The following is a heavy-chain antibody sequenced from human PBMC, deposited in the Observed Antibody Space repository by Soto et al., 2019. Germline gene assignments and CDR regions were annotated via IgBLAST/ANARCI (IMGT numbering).Heavy chain of an antibody. CDR1: GGTFSTYA. V-gene: IGHV1-69*01. CDR3: ARGVGAYYFDY. J-gene: IGHJ4*02. Sequence: QVQLVQSGAEVKKPGSSVKVSCKASGGTFSTYAITWVRQAPGQGLEWLGGIIPILGTTDYARKFQGRVTITAAESTSTVFIELSSLTSEDPAVYYCARGVGAYYFDYWGQGTLVTVSS. CDR2: IIPILGTT. D-gene: IGHD1-26*01.